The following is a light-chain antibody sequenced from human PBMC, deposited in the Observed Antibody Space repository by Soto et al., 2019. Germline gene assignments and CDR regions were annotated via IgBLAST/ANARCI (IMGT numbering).Light chain of an antibody. V-gene: IGLV2-8*01. CDR3: SSYAGSNDLI. Sequence: QSVLTQPPSASGSPGQSVTISCTGTRDDIGIYNYVSWFQHHPGKAPRLIISEVTKRPSGVPDRFYGSKSGNTASLTVSGLQAEDEAVYYCSSYAGSNDLIFGGGTKVTVL. J-gene: IGLJ1*01. CDR1: RDDIGIYNY. CDR2: EVT.